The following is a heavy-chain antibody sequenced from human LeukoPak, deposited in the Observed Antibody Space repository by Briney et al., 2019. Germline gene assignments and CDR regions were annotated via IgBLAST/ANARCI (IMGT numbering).Heavy chain of an antibody. CDR2: IYHSGTT. CDR1: GGSITSSSFY. V-gene: IGHV4-39*07. J-gene: IGHJ5*02. CDR3: ASLCSGGSCYLESGWFDP. D-gene: IGHD2-15*01. Sequence: PSETLSLTCTVSGGSITSSSFYWGWIRQPPGKGLEWIGTIYHSGTTYYNPSLKSRVTISVDKSKNQFSLKLISVTAADTAVYYCASLCSGGSCYLESGWFDPWGQGTLVTVSS.